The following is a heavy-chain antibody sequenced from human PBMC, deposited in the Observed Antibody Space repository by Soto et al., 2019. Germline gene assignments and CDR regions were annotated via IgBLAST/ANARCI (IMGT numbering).Heavy chain of an antibody. D-gene: IGHD6-13*01. CDR3: ARGQQLLPPGLDYYYYYMDV. J-gene: IGHJ6*03. Sequence: GASVKVSCKASGYTFTSYDINWVRQATGQGLEWMGWMNPNSGNTGYAQKFQGRVTMTRNTSISTAYMELSSLRSEDTAVYYCARGQQLLPPGLDYYYYYMDVWGKGTTVTVSS. CDR1: GYTFTSYD. V-gene: IGHV1-8*01. CDR2: MNPNSGNT.